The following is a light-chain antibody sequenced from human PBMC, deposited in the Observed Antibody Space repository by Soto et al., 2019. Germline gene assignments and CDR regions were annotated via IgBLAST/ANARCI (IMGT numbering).Light chain of an antibody. CDR3: CSYASSSTYV. Sequence: QSVLTHPASVSGSPGQAITISCTGTSSDVGSYNFVSWYQQHPGKAPKLMIYDVTKRPSGVSDRFSGSRSGNTASLTISGLQAEDEADYYCCSYASSSTYVFGSGTKVTV. V-gene: IGLV2-23*02. CDR1: SSDVGSYNF. CDR2: DVT. J-gene: IGLJ1*01.